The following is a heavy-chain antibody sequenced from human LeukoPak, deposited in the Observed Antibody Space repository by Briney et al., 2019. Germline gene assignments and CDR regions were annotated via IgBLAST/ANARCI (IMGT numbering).Heavy chain of an antibody. D-gene: IGHD6-6*01. V-gene: IGHV4-59*01. CDR2: IFHSGST. CDR3: ARGSSGHYYYYMDV. J-gene: IGHJ6*03. Sequence: PSETLSLTCTVSGGSISSYYWSWIRQPPGKGLEWIGNIFHSGSTNYNPSLKSRVTISVDTSKNQFSLKLNSVTAADTAVYYCARGSSGHYYYYMDVWGKGTTVTVSS. CDR1: GGSISSYY.